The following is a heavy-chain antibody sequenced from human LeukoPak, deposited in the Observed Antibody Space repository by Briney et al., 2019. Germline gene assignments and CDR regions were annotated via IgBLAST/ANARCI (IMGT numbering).Heavy chain of an antibody. J-gene: IGHJ3*02. Sequence: GASVKVSCKASGYTFTGYYMHWVRQAPGQGLEWMGWINPNSGGTNYAQKFQGRVTMTRDTSISTAYMELSRLRSDDTAVYYCARNGYCSGGSCYSPDAFDIWGQGTMVTVSS. D-gene: IGHD2-15*01. CDR2: INPNSGGT. CDR1: GYTFTGYY. V-gene: IGHV1-2*02. CDR3: ARNGYCSGGSCYSPDAFDI.